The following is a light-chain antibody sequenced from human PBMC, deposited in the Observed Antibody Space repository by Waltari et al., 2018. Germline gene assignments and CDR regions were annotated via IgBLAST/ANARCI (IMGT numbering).Light chain of an antibody. CDR2: EAS. CDR1: QSISDW. V-gene: IGKV1-5*03. CDR3: QHYNIYPVM. Sequence: DIPMTQSPSTLSASVGDRVTITCRASQSISDWVAWYQHKPGKAPNLLFYEASSLESGVPSRFSGSGSGAEFTLTISSLQPDDFATYYGQHYNIYPVMFGQGTRLEIK. J-gene: IGKJ5*01.